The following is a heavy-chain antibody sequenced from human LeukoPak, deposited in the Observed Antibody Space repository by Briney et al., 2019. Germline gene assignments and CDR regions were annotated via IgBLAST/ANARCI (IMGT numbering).Heavy chain of an antibody. CDR3: ARDSPSYCSSTSCYRDNWFDP. CDR2: ISHDGSNK. J-gene: IGHJ5*02. D-gene: IGHD2-2*02. V-gene: IGHV3-30-3*01. CDR1: GFTFSSYA. Sequence: PGGSLRLSCAASGFTFSSYAMHWVRQAPGKGLEWVAVISHDGSNKYYADSVKGRFTISRGNSKNTLYLQMNSLRAEDTAVYYCARDSPSYCSSTSCYRDNWFDPWGQGTLVTVSS.